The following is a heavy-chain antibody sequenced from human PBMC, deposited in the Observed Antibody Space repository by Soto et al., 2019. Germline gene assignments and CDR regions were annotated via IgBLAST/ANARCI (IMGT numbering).Heavy chain of an antibody. CDR3: ARGSYSTSWYLGPGDY. CDR1: GYTFTSYG. D-gene: IGHD6-13*01. V-gene: IGHV1-18*01. Sequence: GASVKVSCKASGYTFTSYGISWVRQAPGQGLEGMGWISAYNGNTNYAQKLQGRVTMTTDTSTSTAYMALRSLRSHATAVYSCARGSYSTSWYLGPGDYWGQGTLVTVSS. CDR2: ISAYNGNT. J-gene: IGHJ4*02.